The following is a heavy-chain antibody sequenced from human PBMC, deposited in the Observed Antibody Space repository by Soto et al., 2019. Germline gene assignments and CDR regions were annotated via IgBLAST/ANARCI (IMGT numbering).Heavy chain of an antibody. V-gene: IGHV4-59*01. CDR3: ARESTYLFDY. Sequence: PSETLSLTCTVSGGSISSYYWSWIRQPPGKGLEWIGYIYYSGSTNYDPSLKSRVTISVDTSKNQFSLKLSSVTAADTAVYYCARESTYLFDYWGQGTLVTVSS. CDR1: GGSISSYY. D-gene: IGHD2-2*01. CDR2: IYYSGST. J-gene: IGHJ4*02.